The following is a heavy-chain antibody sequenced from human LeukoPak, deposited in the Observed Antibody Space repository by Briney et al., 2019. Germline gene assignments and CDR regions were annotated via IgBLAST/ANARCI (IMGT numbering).Heavy chain of an antibody. V-gene: IGHV3-23*01. CDR3: ARDRSVYGIDY. CDR2: ISGSGGT. Sequence: PGGSLRLSCAASGFTFSSYAMNWVRQAPGKGLEWVSAISGSGGTYYADSVKGRFTISRDNSKNTLYLQMNSLRAEDTAVYYCARDRSVYGIDYWGQGTLVTVSS. J-gene: IGHJ4*02. D-gene: IGHD5/OR15-5a*01. CDR1: GFTFSSYA.